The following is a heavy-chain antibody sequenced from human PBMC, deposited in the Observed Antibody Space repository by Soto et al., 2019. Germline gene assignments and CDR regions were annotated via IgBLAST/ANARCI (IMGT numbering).Heavy chain of an antibody. Sequence: SVKVSCKASGGTFSSYAISWVRQAPGQGLEWMGGIIPIFGTANYAQKFQGRVTITADESTSTAYMELSSLRSEDTAVYYCARESSGWEAFDYWGQGTLVTASS. CDR1: GGTFSSYA. J-gene: IGHJ4*02. CDR3: ARESSGWEAFDY. V-gene: IGHV1-69*13. CDR2: IIPIFGTA. D-gene: IGHD6-19*01.